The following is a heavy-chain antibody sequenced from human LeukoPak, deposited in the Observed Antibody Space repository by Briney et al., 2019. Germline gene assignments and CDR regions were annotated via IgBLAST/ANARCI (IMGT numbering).Heavy chain of an antibody. CDR2: IIPIFGTA. J-gene: IGHJ5*02. V-gene: IGHV1-69*05. D-gene: IGHD3-3*01. CDR1: GGTFSSYA. Sequence: ASVKVSCKASGGTFSSYAISWVRQAPGQGLEWMGGIIPIFGTANYAQKFQGRVTITTDESTSTAYMELSSPRSEDTAVYYCARALFARANWFDPWGQGTLVTVSS. CDR3: ARALFARANWFDP.